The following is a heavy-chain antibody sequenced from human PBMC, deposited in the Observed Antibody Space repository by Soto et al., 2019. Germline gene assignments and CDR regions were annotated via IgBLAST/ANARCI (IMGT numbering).Heavy chain of an antibody. CDR1: GGTFSSYA. V-gene: IGHV1-69*01. CDR2: IIPIFGTA. D-gene: IGHD6-13*01. CDR3: ASRAAEAGKRGYFQH. J-gene: IGHJ1*01. Sequence: QVQLVQSGAEVKKPGSSVKVSCKASGGTFSSYAISWVRQAPGQGLEWMGGIIPIFGTANYAQKFQGRVTITADESTSTAYMELSRLRSEDTAVYYCASRAAEAGKRGYFQHGGQGTLVTVSS.